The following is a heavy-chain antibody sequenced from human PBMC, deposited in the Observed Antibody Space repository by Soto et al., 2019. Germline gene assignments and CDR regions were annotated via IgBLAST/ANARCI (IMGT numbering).Heavy chain of an antibody. CDR2: IIPMFGTA. CDR3: ASGIQLWLRRINNGYSG. V-gene: IGHV1-69*12. CDR1: GGTFSTYA. J-gene: IGHJ4*02. D-gene: IGHD5-18*01. Sequence: QVQLVQSGAEVNKPESSVEVSCKAPGGTFSTYAISWVRQAPGQGLEWMGGIIPMFGTANYAQRFQDRVTITADESTNTVYMELSSLRSEDTAVYFCASGIQLWLRRINNGYSGWGQGTLVTVSS.